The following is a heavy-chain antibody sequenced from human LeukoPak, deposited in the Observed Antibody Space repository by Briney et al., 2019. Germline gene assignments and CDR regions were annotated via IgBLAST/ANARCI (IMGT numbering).Heavy chain of an antibody. CDR1: GGSISSYY. CDR3: ARLRGYSYPYDY. Sequence: SETLSLTCTVSGGSISSYYWSWIRQPPGKGLEWIGYIYYSGSTNYSPSLKSRVTISVDTSKNQFSLKLSSVTAADTAVYYCARLRGYSYPYDYWGQGTLVTVSS. CDR2: IYYSGST. J-gene: IGHJ4*02. V-gene: IGHV4-59*08. D-gene: IGHD5-18*01.